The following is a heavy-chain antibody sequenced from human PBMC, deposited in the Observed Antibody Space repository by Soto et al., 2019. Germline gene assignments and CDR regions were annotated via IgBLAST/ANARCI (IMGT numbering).Heavy chain of an antibody. CDR3: ARGDATKIVVTTYYGMDV. J-gene: IGHJ6*02. Sequence: QVQLVQSGAEVKKPGSSVKVSCKASGGSLSNYGISWVRQAPGQGLEWMGAIIPVFGTPNYAHKFQDRVTITADESTTTVYMEVRSLTSEDTAVYYSARGDATKIVVTTYYGMDVWGQGTTVTFSS. CDR1: GGSLSNYG. CDR2: IIPVFGTP. D-gene: IGHD3-22*01. V-gene: IGHV1-69*12.